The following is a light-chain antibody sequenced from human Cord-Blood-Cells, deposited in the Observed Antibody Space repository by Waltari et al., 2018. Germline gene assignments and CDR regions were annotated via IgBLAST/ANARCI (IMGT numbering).Light chain of an antibody. J-gene: IGKJ2*01. Sequence: DIQMTQSPSTLSASVGDRVTITGLASQSISSLLAWYQQKPGKAPKLLISDVSSVESGGPSRFSGSGSGTEFTLTISSLQPDDFATYFCQQYQSYPYTFGQGTELEIK. CDR2: DVS. CDR3: QQYQSYPYT. V-gene: IGKV1-5*01. CDR1: QSISSL.